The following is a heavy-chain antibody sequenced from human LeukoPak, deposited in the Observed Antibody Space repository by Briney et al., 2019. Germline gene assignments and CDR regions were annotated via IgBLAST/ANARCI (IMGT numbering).Heavy chain of an antibody. Sequence: SETLSLTCTVSGGSISSYYWSWIRQPPGKGLEWIGYIYYSGSTYYNPSLRSRVTISVDTSKNQFSLRLTSVTAADTAVYYCARQVGSYSPAYWGQGTLVTVSS. CDR2: IYYSGST. J-gene: IGHJ4*02. V-gene: IGHV4-59*08. D-gene: IGHD1-26*01. CDR1: GGSISSYY. CDR3: ARQVGSYSPAY.